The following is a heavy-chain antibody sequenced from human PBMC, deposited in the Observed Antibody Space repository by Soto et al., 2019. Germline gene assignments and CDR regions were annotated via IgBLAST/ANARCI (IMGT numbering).Heavy chain of an antibody. CDR1: GYTLTELS. Sequence: GASVKVSCKVSGYTLTELSMHWVRQAPGKGLEWMGGFDPEDGETIYAQKFQGRVTMTEDTSTDTAYMELSSLRSEDTAVYYCATPSLGYYDSSGYYYFDYWGQGTLVTVSS. CDR3: ATPSLGYYDSSGYYYFDY. J-gene: IGHJ4*02. V-gene: IGHV1-24*01. CDR2: FDPEDGET. D-gene: IGHD3-22*01.